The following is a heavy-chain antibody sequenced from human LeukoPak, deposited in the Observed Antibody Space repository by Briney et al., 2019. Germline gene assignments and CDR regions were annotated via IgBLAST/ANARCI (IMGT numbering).Heavy chain of an antibody. Sequence: SETLSLTCAVYGGSFSGYYWIWIRQPPGKGLEWIGEISHSGSINYNPSLKSRVIISVDTSKNQFSLKLGSVTAADTAVYYCARDFTRWGQRTLVTVSS. CDR1: GGSFSGYY. CDR2: ISHSGSI. J-gene: IGHJ4*02. V-gene: IGHV4-34*01. CDR3: ARDFTR. D-gene: IGHD3-3*01.